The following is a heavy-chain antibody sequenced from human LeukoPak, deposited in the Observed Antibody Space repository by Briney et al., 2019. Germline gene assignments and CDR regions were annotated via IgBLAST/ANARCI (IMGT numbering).Heavy chain of an antibody. V-gene: IGHV4-34*01. CDR2: INHSGST. Sequence: PSETLSLTCAVYGGSFSGYYWSWIRQPPGKGLEWIGEINHSGSTNYNPSLKSRVTISVDTSKNQFSLKLSSVTAADTAVYYCARGHIVVVPAAINYYYMDVWGKGTTVTVSS. J-gene: IGHJ6*03. D-gene: IGHD2-2*01. CDR3: ARGHIVVVPAAINYYYMDV. CDR1: GGSFSGYY.